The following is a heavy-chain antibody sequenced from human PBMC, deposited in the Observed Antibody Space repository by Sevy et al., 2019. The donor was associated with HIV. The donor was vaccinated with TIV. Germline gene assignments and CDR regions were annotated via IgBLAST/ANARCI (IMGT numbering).Heavy chain of an antibody. J-gene: IGHJ3*02. D-gene: IGHD2-21*02. V-gene: IGHV4-59*08. CDR1: GGSINSDH. CDR3: ARRNDLDI. CDR2: VYYTGGT. Sequence: SETLSLTCTVSGGSINSDHWNWIRQPPGKGLEWIGYVYYTGGTNYNPSLMNRVTISVDRTTNQFSLKLTSVTAADKAGYCWARRNDLDIWGQGTMVTVSS.